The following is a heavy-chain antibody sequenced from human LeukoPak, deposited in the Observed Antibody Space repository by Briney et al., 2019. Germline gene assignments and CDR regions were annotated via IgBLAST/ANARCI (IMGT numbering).Heavy chain of an antibody. CDR3: ARDGYGDSIPLFDY. V-gene: IGHV4-39*07. J-gene: IGHJ4*02. CDR2: IYYSGST. CDR1: GGSISSSSYY. Sequence: SETLSLTCTVSGGSISSSSYYWGWIRQPPGKGLEWIGSIYYSGSTYYNPSLKSRVTISVDTSKNQFSLKLSSVTAADTAVYYCARDGYGDSIPLFDYWGQGTLVTVSS. D-gene: IGHD4-17*01.